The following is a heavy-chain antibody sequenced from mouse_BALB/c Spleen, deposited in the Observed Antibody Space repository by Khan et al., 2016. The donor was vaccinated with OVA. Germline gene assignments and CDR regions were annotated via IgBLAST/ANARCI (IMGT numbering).Heavy chain of an antibody. D-gene: IGHD1-1*01. CDR2: INTGGAYT. V-gene: IGHV5-6*01. J-gene: IGHJ3*01. CDR1: GFTFSTYG. CDR3: ARLAYYYNSEGFAY. Sequence: VQLKQSGGDFVRPGGSLKLSCAASGFTFSTYGMSWVRQTPDKRLEWVATINTGGAYTYYPDTVKGRFTISRDNAKNTLYLQLSRLKSEDTAIYYCARLAYYYNSEGFAYWGRGTLVTVSA.